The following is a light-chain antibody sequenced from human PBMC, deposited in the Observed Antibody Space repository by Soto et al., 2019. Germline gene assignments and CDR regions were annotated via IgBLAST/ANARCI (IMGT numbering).Light chain of an antibody. CDR2: GAS. CDR3: QQYNNWPPLYT. Sequence: EVVLTQSPNTLSLSPGERATLSCWASQSLRSSYLAWYQRKPGQAPRLLMFGASRRATGIPDRFNGSGSGTDFILTISRLEPEDVAVYYCQQYNNWPPLYTFGQGTKLEIK. CDR1: QSLRSSY. V-gene: IGKV3-20*01. J-gene: IGKJ2*01.